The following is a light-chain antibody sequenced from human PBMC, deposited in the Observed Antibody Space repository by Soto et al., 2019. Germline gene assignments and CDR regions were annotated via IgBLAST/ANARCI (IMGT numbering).Light chain of an antibody. CDR1: QNITNY. CDR3: QQYGTSPLT. CDR2: ESS. J-gene: IGKJ4*01. V-gene: IGKV3-20*01. Sequence: IVLTQSPATLSLSPGKRATLSCRASQNITNYLIWYQHKPGQAPRLLIYESSSRATGIPDRFSGSGSGTDFTLTISRLEPEDFAVYYCQQYGTSPLTFGGGTKVDI.